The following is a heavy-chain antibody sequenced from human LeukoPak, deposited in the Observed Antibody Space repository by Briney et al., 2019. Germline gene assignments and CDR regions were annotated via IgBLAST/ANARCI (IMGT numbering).Heavy chain of an antibody. CDR1: GGSISSYY. V-gene: IGHV4-59*08. D-gene: IGHD3-10*01. CDR2: IYYSGST. Sequence: SETLSLTCTVSGGSISSYYWSWIRQPPGKGLEWIGYIYYSGSTNYNPSLKSRVTISVDTSKNQFSPKLSSVTAADTAVYYCASSRRGYNWFDPWGQGTLVTVSS. CDR3: ASSRRGYNWFDP. J-gene: IGHJ5*02.